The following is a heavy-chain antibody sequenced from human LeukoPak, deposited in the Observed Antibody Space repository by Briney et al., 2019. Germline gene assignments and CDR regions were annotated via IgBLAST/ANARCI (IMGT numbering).Heavy chain of an antibody. V-gene: IGHV1-69*13. CDR3: ARMEYYYDSSGYYYKGHFDY. J-gene: IGHJ4*02. D-gene: IGHD3-22*01. Sequence: SVKVSCKASGGTFSSYAISCVRQAPGQGLEWMGGIIPIFGTANYAQKFQGRVTITADESTSTAYMELSSLRSEDTAVYYCARMEYYYDSSGYYYKGHFDYWGQGTLVTVSS. CDR2: IIPIFGTA. CDR1: GGTFSSYA.